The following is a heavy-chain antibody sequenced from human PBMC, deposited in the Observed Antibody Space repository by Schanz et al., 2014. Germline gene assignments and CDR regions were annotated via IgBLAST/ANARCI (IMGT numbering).Heavy chain of an antibody. J-gene: IGHJ5*02. CDR3: ARGSSASLSRVWFDL. V-gene: IGHV3-48*01. CDR1: EFSFSSFG. D-gene: IGHD6-6*01. Sequence: EVQLVESGGGLVQPRGSLRLSCAASEFSFSSFGMNWVRQAPGKGLEWVSYISSSSSTIYYADSVKGRFTISRDNAKNSLYLEMNSLRAGDTAFYHCARGSSASLSRVWFDLWGQGTLVTVSS. CDR2: ISSSSSTI.